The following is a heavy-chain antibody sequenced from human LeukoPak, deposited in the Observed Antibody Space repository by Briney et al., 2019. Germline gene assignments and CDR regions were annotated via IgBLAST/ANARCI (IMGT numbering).Heavy chain of an antibody. Sequence: SETLSLTCTVSGGSISSYYWSWIRQPAGKGLEWIGRIYSSGSTTYNPSLKSRVSLSVDTSKNQFSLELSSVTAADTAVYYCARVDSSGWYGGLFDYWGQGTLVTVSS. D-gene: IGHD6-19*01. CDR3: ARVDSSGWYGGLFDY. CDR2: IYSSGST. J-gene: IGHJ4*02. CDR1: GGSISSYY. V-gene: IGHV4-4*07.